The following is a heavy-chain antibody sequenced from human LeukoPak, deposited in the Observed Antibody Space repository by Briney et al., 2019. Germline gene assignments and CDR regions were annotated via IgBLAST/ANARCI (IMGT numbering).Heavy chain of an antibody. CDR2: VFYSGST. CDR1: GVSISSYY. D-gene: IGHD4-23*01. CDR3: ARHTTVVPPHYFDY. V-gene: IGHV4-59*08. Sequence: PSETLSLTCTVSGVSISSYYWSWLRQPPGEGLEWIGYVFYSGSTNYNPSLKSRVTMSLGTSKNQISLKLSSVTAADTAMYYCARHTTVVPPHYFDYWGQGTLVTVSS. J-gene: IGHJ4*02.